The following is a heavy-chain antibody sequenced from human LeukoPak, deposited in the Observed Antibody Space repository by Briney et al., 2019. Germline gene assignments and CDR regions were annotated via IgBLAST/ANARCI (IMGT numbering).Heavy chain of an antibody. J-gene: IGHJ4*02. CDR3: ARADLGMVRGVINRGYYLDY. CDR2: IIPIFGTA. D-gene: IGHD3-10*01. CDR1: GGTFSSYA. Sequence: SVKVSCKASGGTFSSYAISWVRQAPGQGLEWMGGIIPIFGTANYAQKFQGRVTITADESTSTAYMELSSLRSEDTAVYYCARADLGMVRGVINRGYYLDYWGQGTLVTVSS. V-gene: IGHV1-69*13.